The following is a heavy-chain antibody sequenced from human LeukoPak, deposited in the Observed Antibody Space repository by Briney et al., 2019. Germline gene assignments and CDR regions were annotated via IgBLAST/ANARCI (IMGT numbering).Heavy chain of an antibody. CDR3: GRDRASHEQFDY. J-gene: IGHJ4*02. CDR2: INTDGSST. D-gene: IGHD3-10*01. V-gene: IGHV3-74*01. CDR1: GFTFSSYW. Sequence: GGSLRLSCAASGFTFSSYWMYWVRQDPGKGLVWVSRINTDGSSTNYADSVKGRFTISRDNAKNTLYLQMNSLRAEDTAVYYCGRDRASHEQFDYWCQGTLVTVSS.